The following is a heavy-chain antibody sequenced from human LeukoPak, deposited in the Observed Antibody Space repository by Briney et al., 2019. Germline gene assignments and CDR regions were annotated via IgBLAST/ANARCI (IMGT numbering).Heavy chain of an antibody. J-gene: IGHJ3*02. CDR2: ISYDGSNK. D-gene: IGHD6-13*01. Sequence: GGSLRLSCAASGFTFSSYAMHWVRQAPGKGLEWVAVISYDGSNKYYADSVKGRFTISRDNSKNTLYLQMNSLRAEDTAVYYCARGVAAAGGAAFDIWGQGTMVTDSS. CDR3: ARGVAAAGGAAFDI. CDR1: GFTFSSYA. V-gene: IGHV3-30*04.